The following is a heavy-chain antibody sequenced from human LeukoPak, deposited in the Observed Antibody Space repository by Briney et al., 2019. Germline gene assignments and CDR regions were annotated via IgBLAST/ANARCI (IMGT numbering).Heavy chain of an antibody. Sequence: GESLRLSCAASGFTFSSYSMNWVRQAPGKGLEWVSSISSSSSYIYYADSVKGRFTISRDNAKNSLYLQMNSLRAEDTAVYYCAREGGIYCSSTSCYPDWGQGTLVTVSS. CDR3: AREGGIYCSSTSCYPD. D-gene: IGHD2-2*01. V-gene: IGHV3-21*01. J-gene: IGHJ4*02. CDR2: ISSSSSYI. CDR1: GFTFSSYS.